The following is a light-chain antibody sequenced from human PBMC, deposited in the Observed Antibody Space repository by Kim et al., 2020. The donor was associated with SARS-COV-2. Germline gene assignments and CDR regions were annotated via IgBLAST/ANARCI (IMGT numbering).Light chain of an antibody. J-gene: IGLJ2*01. CDR3: QSYSSSLHVV. V-gene: IGLV1-40*01. CDR2: DNS. Sequence: GQWITISCTGSSCNIGTCYDVPWYQQLPGAAPQLIISDNSNRPSGVPNRFSGSKSATAASLAITGLQAEDEADYYCQSYSSSLHVVFGGGTQVTVL. CDR1: SCNIGTCYD.